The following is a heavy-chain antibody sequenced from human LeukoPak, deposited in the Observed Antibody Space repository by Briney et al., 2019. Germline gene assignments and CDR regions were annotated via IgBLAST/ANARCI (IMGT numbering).Heavy chain of an antibody. V-gene: IGHV3-53*01. J-gene: IGHJ5*02. CDR2: MYSGGDT. CDR3: ARDAPQVPAAGVLAS. CDR1: GFTVSDNY. D-gene: IGHD6-13*01. Sequence: GGSLRLPCAASGFTVSDNYMGWVRQAPGKGLEWVSVMYSGGDTYYANSVKGRFTFSRDISKNTLYLQMNGLRTEDTAMYYCARDAPQVPAAGVLASWGQGTLVTVSS.